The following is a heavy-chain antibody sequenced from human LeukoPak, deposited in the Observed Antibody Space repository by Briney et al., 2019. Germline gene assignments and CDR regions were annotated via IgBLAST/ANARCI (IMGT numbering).Heavy chain of an antibody. Sequence: GGSLRLSCAASGFTFSSYSMNWVRQAPGKGLEWVSSISSSSSYIYYADSVKGRFTISRDNAKNSLYLQMNSLRAEDTAVYYCARDQGAYCGGDCYLGAFDWGQGTLVTVSS. D-gene: IGHD2-21*01. J-gene: IGHJ4*02. V-gene: IGHV3-21*01. CDR1: GFTFSSYS. CDR2: ISSSSSYI. CDR3: ARDQGAYCGGDCYLGAFD.